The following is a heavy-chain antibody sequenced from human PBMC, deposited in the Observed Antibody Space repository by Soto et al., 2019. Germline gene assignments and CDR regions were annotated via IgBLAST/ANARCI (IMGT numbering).Heavy chain of an antibody. Sequence: GASVKVSCKASGGTLSSYAIIWVRQAPGQGLEWMGGIIPIFGTANYAQKFQGRVTITADESTSTAYMELSSLRSEDTAVYYCANRKQLANWFDPWGQGTLVTVSS. J-gene: IGHJ5*02. V-gene: IGHV1-69*13. CDR1: GGTLSSYA. D-gene: IGHD6-13*01. CDR3: ANRKQLANWFDP. CDR2: IIPIFGTA.